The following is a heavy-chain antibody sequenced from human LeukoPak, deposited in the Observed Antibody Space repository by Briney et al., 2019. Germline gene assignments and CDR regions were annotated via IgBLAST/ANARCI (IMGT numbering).Heavy chain of an antibody. V-gene: IGHV3-48*02. D-gene: IGHD6-13*01. CDR3: ARGFVSPYSRVAAAGGPSAVGSFWFDP. J-gene: IGHJ5*02. CDR2: ITSSSSTI. Sequence: PGGSLRLSCAASGFTFRSYSMNWVRQAPGKGLEWVSYITSSSSTIYYGGSVKGRFTISRDNAKNSLYLQMNSLRDEDTAVYYCARGFVSPYSRVAAAGGPSAVGSFWFDPWGQGTLVTVSS. CDR1: GFTFRSYS.